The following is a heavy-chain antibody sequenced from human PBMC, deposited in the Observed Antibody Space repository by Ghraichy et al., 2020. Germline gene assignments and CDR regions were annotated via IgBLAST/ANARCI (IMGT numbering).Heavy chain of an antibody. V-gene: IGHV3-23*01. Sequence: GESLNISCAASRFNFSNYAMTWVRQAPGKGLEWVSAISGSGGSTYYADSGKGRFTISRDNSKNTLYLQMNSLRAEDTAVYYCAKLFPRIVAVPAAGMDVWGQGTTVTVSS. J-gene: IGHJ6*02. D-gene: IGHD2-2*01. CDR1: RFNFSNYA. CDR3: AKLFPRIVAVPAAGMDV. CDR2: ISGSGGST.